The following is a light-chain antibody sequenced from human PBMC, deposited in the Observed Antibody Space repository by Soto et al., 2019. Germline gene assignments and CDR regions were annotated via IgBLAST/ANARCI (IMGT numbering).Light chain of an antibody. V-gene: IGKV3-15*01. J-gene: IGKJ3*01. CDR3: QQHNAWPLT. Sequence: IVLTQSPGTLSVSPGERVILSCRASQTLRNKLAWYQQKPGQAPRLLIYGGFTRATGIPARFSGSGSGTEFTLTINCLQSKDFAIYYCQQHNAWPLTFGPGTKLDLK. CDR1: QTLRNK. CDR2: GGF.